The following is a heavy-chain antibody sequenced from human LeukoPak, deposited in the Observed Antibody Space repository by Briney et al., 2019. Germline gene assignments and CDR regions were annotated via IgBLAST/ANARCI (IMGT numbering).Heavy chain of an antibody. Sequence: SETLSLTCAVSGVSISSGAYSWSWIRQPPGKGLEWIGYIYHSGSTYYNPSLTSRVTISVDRSKNQFSLKLSSVTAADTAVYYCARGHDSANFDYWGQGTLVTVSS. CDR2: IYHSGST. CDR3: ARGHDSANFDY. CDR1: GVSISSGAYS. V-gene: IGHV4-30-2*01. J-gene: IGHJ4*02. D-gene: IGHD3-22*01.